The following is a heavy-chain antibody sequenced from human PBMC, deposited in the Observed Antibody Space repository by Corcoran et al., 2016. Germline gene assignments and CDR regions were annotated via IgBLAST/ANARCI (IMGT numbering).Heavy chain of an antibody. CDR3: AKDSVDDDFWSAYYIH. Sequence: QVQLVESGGGVVQPGRSLRLSCAASGFIFSTYGMHWVRQAPGKGLEWVALISYDGSNKYYADSVKGRFTLSRDNSKNTMYLQMHSLRAEDTAVYYCAKDSVDDDFWSAYYIHWGQGTLVTVSS. D-gene: IGHD3-3*01. J-gene: IGHJ4*02. CDR2: ISYDGSNK. CDR1: GFIFSTYG. V-gene: IGHV3-30*18.